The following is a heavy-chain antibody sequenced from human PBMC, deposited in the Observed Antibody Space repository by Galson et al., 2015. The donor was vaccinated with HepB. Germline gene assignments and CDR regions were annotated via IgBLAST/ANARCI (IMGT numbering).Heavy chain of an antibody. CDR3: ARDNPDY. CDR2: IYNDGRTT. Sequence: SLRLSCAASGFTFNNFWMHWIRQAPGKGLVWVSRIYNDGRTTHYADSVKGRFIISRDNAKNMLYLQMNSLRVEDTGLYYCARDNPDYRGSGTLVTVSS. J-gene: IGHJ4*02. CDR1: GFTFNNFW. V-gene: IGHV3-74*01.